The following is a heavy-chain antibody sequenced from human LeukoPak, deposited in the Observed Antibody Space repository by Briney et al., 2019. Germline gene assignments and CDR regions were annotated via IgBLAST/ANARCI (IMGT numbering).Heavy chain of an antibody. J-gene: IGHJ4*02. CDR3: ARESWRHFDY. V-gene: IGHV1-46*01. CDR2: INPSGGST. Sequence: WMGIINPSGGSTSYAQKFQGRVTMTRDTSTSTVYMELSSLRSEDTAVYYCARESWRHFDYWGLGTLVTVSS. D-gene: IGHD3-10*01.